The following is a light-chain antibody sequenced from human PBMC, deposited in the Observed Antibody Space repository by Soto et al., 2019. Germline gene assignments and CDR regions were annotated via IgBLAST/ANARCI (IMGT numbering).Light chain of an antibody. J-gene: IGKJ2*01. CDR1: RTVLYNSNNKNY. V-gene: IGKV4-1*01. CDR3: QQYYSTPYT. Sequence: DIVMTQSPDSLAVSLGERATINCKSSRTVLYNSNNKNYLAWYQQKPGQPPKLLIYWASTRESGVPDRFSGSGSETDFTLTITSLQAEDVAVYYCQQYYSTPYTFGQGTKLEIK. CDR2: WAS.